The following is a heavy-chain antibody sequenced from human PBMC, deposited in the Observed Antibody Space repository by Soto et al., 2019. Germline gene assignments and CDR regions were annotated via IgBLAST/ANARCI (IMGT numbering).Heavy chain of an antibody. J-gene: IGHJ5*02. CDR1: GYTFTSYG. D-gene: IGHD2-2*01. V-gene: IGHV1-18*01. CDR3: ARDRXWGVVVPAARPPHWFDP. Sequence: VASVKVSCKASGYTFTSYGISWVRQAPGQGLEWMGWISAYNGNTNYAQKLQGRVTMTTDTSTSTAYMELRSLRSDDTAVYYCARDRXWGVVVPAARPPHWFDPWGQGTLVTVSS. CDR2: ISAYNGNT.